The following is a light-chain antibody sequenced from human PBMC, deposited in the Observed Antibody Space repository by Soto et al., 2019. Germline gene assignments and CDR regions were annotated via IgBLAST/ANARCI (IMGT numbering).Light chain of an antibody. CDR2: DAS. V-gene: IGKV3-11*01. J-gene: IGKJ4*01. CDR3: QRRSNWPLT. Sequence: EIVLTQSPATLSLSPGERATLSCRASQSVSSYLAWYQQKPGQAPRLLIYDASNRATGIPARFSGSGSGTYFTLTISSLEPEDFAVDYCQRRSNWPLTFGGGTKVEIK. CDR1: QSVSSY.